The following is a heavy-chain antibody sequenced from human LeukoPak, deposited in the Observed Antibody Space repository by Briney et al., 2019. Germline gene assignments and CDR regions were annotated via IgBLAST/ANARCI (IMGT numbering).Heavy chain of an antibody. CDR1: GGSISTGTYY. Sequence: SQTLSLTCTVSGGSISTGTYYWSWIRQPAGKGLEWIGRIYTSGSTNYNPSLKSRVPISVATSKNQFSLKLNSVTAADTAVYYCARGDYYGSGSYYNSAFDIWGQGTMVTVSS. CDR2: IYTSGST. J-gene: IGHJ3*02. D-gene: IGHD3-10*01. CDR3: ARGDYYGSGSYYNSAFDI. V-gene: IGHV4-61*02.